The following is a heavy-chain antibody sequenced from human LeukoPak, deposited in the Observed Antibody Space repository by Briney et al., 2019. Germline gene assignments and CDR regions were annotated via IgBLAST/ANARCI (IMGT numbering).Heavy chain of an antibody. D-gene: IGHD2-2*01. J-gene: IGHJ5*02. V-gene: IGHV4-39*01. CDR1: GGSISSSSYY. CDR3: AREGRCSSTSCYYNWFDP. Sequence: SETLSLTCTVSGGSISSSSYYWGWIRQPPGKGLEWIGSIYYSGSTYYNPSLKSRVTISVDTSKNQFSLKLSSVTAADTAVYLRAREGRCSSTSCYYNWFDPWGQGTLVTVSS. CDR2: IYYSGST.